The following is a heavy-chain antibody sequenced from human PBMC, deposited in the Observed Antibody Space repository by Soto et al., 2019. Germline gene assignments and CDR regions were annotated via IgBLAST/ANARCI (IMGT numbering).Heavy chain of an antibody. J-gene: IGHJ4*02. D-gene: IGHD3-3*01. CDR3: ARCSYYDFWRGYKRGFDL. CDR1: GYPIISGHY. Sequence: SETLSLTWAFSGYPIISGHYCCWLRQSPAEGLGVIGSRDHGGSNCYKPSLKGRVTISVDSSKYQFSLRLTSVTAADTAVYYCARCSYYDFWRGYKRGFDLCGEGILVTVSS. CDR2: RDHGGSN. V-gene: IGHV4-38-2*01.